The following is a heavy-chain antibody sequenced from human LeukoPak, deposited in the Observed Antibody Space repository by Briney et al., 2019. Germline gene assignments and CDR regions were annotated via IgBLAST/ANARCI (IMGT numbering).Heavy chain of an antibody. CDR1: GFTSSSYG. CDR3: AKSLYSSGWYGDY. D-gene: IGHD6-19*01. J-gene: IGHJ4*02. CDR2: IRYDGSNK. Sequence: GGSLRLSCAASGFTSSSYGMHWVRQAPGKGLEWVAFIRYDGSNKYYADPVKGRFTISRDNSKNTLYLQMNSLRAEDTAVYYCAKSLYSSGWYGDYWGQGTLVTVSS. V-gene: IGHV3-30*02.